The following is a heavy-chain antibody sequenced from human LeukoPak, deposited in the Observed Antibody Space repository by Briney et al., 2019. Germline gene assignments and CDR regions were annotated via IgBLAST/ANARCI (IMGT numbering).Heavy chain of an antibody. Sequence: GGSLRLSCAASGFTVSSNYMSWVRQAPGKGLEWVSVIYSGGSTYYADSVKGRFTISRDNSKNTLYLQMNGLRAEDTAVYYCARDQGSGWSPYWYFDLWGRGTLVTVSS. CDR3: ARDQGSGWSPYWYFDL. V-gene: IGHV3-53*01. CDR2: IYSGGST. CDR1: GFTVSSNY. J-gene: IGHJ2*01. D-gene: IGHD6-19*01.